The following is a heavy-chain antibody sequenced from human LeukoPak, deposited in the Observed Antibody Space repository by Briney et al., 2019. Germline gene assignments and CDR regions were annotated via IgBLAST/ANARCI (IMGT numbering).Heavy chain of an antibody. V-gene: IGHV3-74*01. CDR3: ASCSESCGTPYFEL. D-gene: IGHD2-21*01. Sequence: GSLRLSCAAAGFIFSSNWMLWVRHAPGEGLMWVARIKGDGSEPKYAASVKGRFTISRDNAKNTLYLQMNSVRVDDTAVYYCASCSESCGTPYFELWGRGTLVTVSS. CDR1: GFIFSSNW. J-gene: IGHJ2*01. CDR2: IKGDGSEP.